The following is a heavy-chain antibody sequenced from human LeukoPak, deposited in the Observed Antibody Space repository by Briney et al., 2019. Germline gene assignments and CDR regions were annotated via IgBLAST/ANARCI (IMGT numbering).Heavy chain of an antibody. D-gene: IGHD3-3*01. J-gene: IGHJ6*03. Sequence: SVKVSCKASGGTFSSYAISWVRQAPGQGLEWMGGIIPIFGTANYAQKFQGRVTITTDESTSTAYMELSSLRSEDTAVYYCARDSGYRSGVVIVGYYYYYMDVWGKGTTVTVSS. CDR3: ARDSGYRSGVVIVGYYYYYMDV. V-gene: IGHV1-69*05. CDR2: IIPIFGTA. CDR1: GGTFSSYA.